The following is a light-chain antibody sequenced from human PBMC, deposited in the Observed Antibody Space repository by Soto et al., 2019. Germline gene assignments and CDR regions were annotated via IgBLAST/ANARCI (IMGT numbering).Light chain of an antibody. J-gene: IGKJ4*01. Sequence: DIQMTQSPSTLSASVGDRVTITCRASQSISSWLAWYQQKPGKAPKLLIYDASSLESGVPSRFSGSGSGTEFTLTISSLQPDDFATYYCQNFRSSAISFGGGTKVDIK. CDR1: QSISSW. CDR2: DAS. CDR3: QNFRSSAIS. V-gene: IGKV1-5*01.